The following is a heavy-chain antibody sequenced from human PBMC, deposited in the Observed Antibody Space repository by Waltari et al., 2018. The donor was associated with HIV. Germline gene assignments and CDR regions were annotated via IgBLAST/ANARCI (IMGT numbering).Heavy chain of an antibody. V-gene: IGHV5-51*03. CDR1: GYSFTTSW. CDR3: IRRAKSYWYFDL. J-gene: IGHJ2*01. CDR2: IFPGDSDT. Sequence: EVQLVQSGAEVKKPGESLKISCKGSGYSFTTSWIGWVRQMPGKGLEWMGIIFPGDSDTRYSPSFQGQVTISADKSISTAYLHWGSLKASDTAMYYCIRRAKSYWYFDLWGRGTLVTVSS.